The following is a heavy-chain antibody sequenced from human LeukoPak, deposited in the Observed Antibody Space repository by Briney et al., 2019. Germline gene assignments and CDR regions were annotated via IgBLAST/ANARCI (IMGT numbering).Heavy chain of an antibody. J-gene: IGHJ3*02. V-gene: IGHV3-15*01. CDR1: GFTFSNAW. D-gene: IGHD3-22*01. CDR2: IKSKTDGGTT. CDR3: TTARETMTDAFDI. Sequence: PGGPLRLSCAASGFTFSNAWMSWVRQAPGKGLEWVGRIKSKTDGGTTDYAAPVKGRFTISRDDSKNTLYLQMNSLKTEDTAVYYCTTARETMTDAFDIWGQGTMVTVSS.